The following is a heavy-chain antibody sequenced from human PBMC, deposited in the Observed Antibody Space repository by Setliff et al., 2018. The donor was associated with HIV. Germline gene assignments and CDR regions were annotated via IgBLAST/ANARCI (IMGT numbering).Heavy chain of an antibody. CDR2: IIPILGIA. V-gene: IGHV1-69*10. J-gene: IGHJ4*02. Sequence: AASVKVSCKASGGTFSSYAISWVRQAPGQGLEWMGGIIPILGIANYAQKFQGRVTITADKSTSTDYMELSSLRSEDTAVYYCARDGRVLQVLRYFDWLYYFDYWGQGTLVTVS. CDR3: ARDGRVLQVLRYFDWLYYFDY. D-gene: IGHD3-9*01. CDR1: GGTFSSYA.